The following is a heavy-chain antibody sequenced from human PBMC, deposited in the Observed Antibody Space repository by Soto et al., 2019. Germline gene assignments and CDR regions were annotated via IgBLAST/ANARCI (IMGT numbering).Heavy chain of an antibody. V-gene: IGHV3-21*01. J-gene: IGHJ6*01. Sequence: VWSLRLSCAASGFNFNSYTINWFRQAPGQRLEWLSSISSSGYIFSTDSVRGRFTISRDNAKNSVYLQINSLRAEDTAVYFCARHCSGGSCYHGLDVGRPATTV. CDR3: ARHCSGGSCYHGLDV. CDR2: ISSSGYI. CDR1: GFNFNSYT. D-gene: IGHD2-15*01.